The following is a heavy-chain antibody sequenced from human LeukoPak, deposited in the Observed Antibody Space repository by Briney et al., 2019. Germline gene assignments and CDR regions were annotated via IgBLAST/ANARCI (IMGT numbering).Heavy chain of an antibody. D-gene: IGHD3-22*01. CDR2: VYYSGST. V-gene: IGHV4-59*01. J-gene: IGHJ4*02. Sequence: PSETLSLTCTVSGGSICSYYWSWIRQPPGKGLEWIGYVYYSGSTYYNPSLKSRVTISVDTSKNKFSLKLSSVTAADTAVYYCARQTYYYDSSGYYRYYFDYWGQGTLVTVSS. CDR3: ARQTYYYDSSGYYRYYFDY. CDR1: GGSICSYY.